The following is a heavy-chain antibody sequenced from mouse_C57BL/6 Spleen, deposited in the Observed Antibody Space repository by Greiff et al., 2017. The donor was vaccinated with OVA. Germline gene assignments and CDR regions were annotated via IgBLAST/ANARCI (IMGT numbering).Heavy chain of an antibody. V-gene: IGHV1-9*01. CDR2: ILPGSGST. J-gene: IGHJ4*01. CDR1: GYTFTGYW. D-gene: IGHD1-1*01. Sequence: VQLQQSGAELMKPGASVKLSCKATGYTFTGYWIEWVKQRPGPGLEWIGEILPGSGSTNYNEKFKGKATFTADTSSNTAYMQLSSLTTEDSAIYYCARGFITTVVATDYYAMDYWGQGTSVTVSS. CDR3: ARGFITTVVATDYYAMDY.